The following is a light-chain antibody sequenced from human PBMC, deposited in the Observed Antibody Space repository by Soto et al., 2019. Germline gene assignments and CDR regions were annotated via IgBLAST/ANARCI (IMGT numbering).Light chain of an antibody. CDR3: QQYNDNWT. V-gene: IGKV1-5*03. CDR1: QSVSRS. J-gene: IGKJ1*01. CDR2: KAS. Sequence: DIQMTQSPSTLSASVGDRVTITCRASQSVSRSLAWYQQKPGKAPKLLIYKASTLESGVPSRFSGSGSGTEFTLAISSLQPDDSATYYCQQYNDNWTFGQGTKV.